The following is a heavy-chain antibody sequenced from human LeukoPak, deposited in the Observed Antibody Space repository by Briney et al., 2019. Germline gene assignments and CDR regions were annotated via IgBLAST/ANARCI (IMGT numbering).Heavy chain of an antibody. D-gene: IGHD6-13*01. Sequence: PGGSLRLSCSASGFTFSSYAMHWVRQAPGKGLEYVSAISSNGGSTYFADSVKGRFTISRDNSKNTVSLQMNSLRAEDTAVYYCARDGGNSWDYWGQGTLVTVSS. CDR2: ISSNGGST. CDR1: GFTFSSYA. CDR3: ARDGGNSWDY. V-gene: IGHV3-64*04. J-gene: IGHJ4*02.